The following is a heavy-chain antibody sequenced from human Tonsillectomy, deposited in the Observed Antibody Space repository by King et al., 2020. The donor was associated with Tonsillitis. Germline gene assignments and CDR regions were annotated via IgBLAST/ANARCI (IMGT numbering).Heavy chain of an antibody. CDR3: ARDPHSLDY. V-gene: IGHV3-48*02. CDR2: AGKSGTI. Sequence: VQLVESGGGLVQPGGSLRLSCAASGFTFSGYSMNWVRQAPGKGLEWVSYAGKSGTIYYSDSVKGRFTVSRDNAKSSLYLQMNRLRDEDTAVYFCARDPHSLDYWGQGTLVTVSS. CDR1: GFTFSGYS. J-gene: IGHJ4*02.